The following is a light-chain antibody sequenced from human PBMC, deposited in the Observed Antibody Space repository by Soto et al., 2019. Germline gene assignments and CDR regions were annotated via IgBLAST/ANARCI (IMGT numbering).Light chain of an antibody. CDR2: GAS. CDR3: QQLNNSPRA. Sequence: DIPLTQSPSFLSASVGDRVTITCRASQGTSSYLAWYQQRPGKAPKRLLYGASTLQSGVPSRFSGGGSGTTFTLTTDNLPPDDFATYYWQQLNNSPRAFGQGAEV. CDR1: QGTSSY. V-gene: IGKV1-9*01. J-gene: IGKJ1*01.